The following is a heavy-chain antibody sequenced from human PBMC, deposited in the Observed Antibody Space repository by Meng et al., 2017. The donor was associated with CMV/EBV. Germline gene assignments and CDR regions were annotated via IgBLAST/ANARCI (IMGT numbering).Heavy chain of an antibody. V-gene: IGHV1-8*01. Sequence: ASVKVSCKASGYTFTSYNINRVRQATGQGLEWMGWMNPNSGNTSYAQKFQGRVTMTRNTSISTAYMELSSLRSEDTAVYYCARAPSPLYCSSTSCYTGGMDVWGQGTTVTVSS. J-gene: IGHJ6*02. CDR1: GYTFTSYN. CDR3: ARAPSPLYCSSTSCYTGGMDV. D-gene: IGHD2-2*02. CDR2: MNPNSGNT.